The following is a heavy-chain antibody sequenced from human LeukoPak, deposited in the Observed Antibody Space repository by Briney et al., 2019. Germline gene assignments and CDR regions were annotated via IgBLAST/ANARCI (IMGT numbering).Heavy chain of an antibody. V-gene: IGHV3-23*01. CDR1: GFTFSSYA. CDR2: ISGGGGST. J-gene: IGHJ4*02. Sequence: TGGSLRLSCAASGFTFSSYAMTWVRQAPGKGLEWVSAISGGGGSTFYADSVKGRFTISRDNSKNTLFLQMNFLRAEDTAVYYCAKEGAGNDYGDYPYFDYWGQGTLVTVSS. CDR3: AKEGAGNDYGDYPYFDY. D-gene: IGHD4-17*01.